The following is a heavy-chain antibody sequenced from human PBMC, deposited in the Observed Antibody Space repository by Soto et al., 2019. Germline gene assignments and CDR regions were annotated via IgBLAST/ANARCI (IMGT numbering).Heavy chain of an antibody. CDR1: GFTFDDYA. D-gene: IGHD5-12*01. CDR3: AKDHDEDFGYDLDYFNY. J-gene: IGHJ4*02. Sequence: EVQLVESGGGLVQPGRSLRLSCAASGFTFDDYAMHWVRQAPGKGLEWVSGVSWEGGSIGYADSVKGRFTISRDKAKNSLYLQMNSLRAEDTALYYCAKDHDEDFGYDLDYFNYWGQGTLVTVSS. CDR2: VSWEGGSI. V-gene: IGHV3-9*01.